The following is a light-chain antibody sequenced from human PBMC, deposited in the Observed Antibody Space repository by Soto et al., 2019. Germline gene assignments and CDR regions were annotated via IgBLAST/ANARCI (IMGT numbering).Light chain of an antibody. J-gene: IGKJ1*01. Sequence: EIVLTQSPATLSLSPGERATLSFRASQSVSSYLAWYQQKPGQAPRLLIYDASNWATGIPARFSGSGSGTDFTLTISSLEPEDFAVYYCQQRSNWPPTWTFGQGTKVDIK. CDR1: QSVSSY. CDR3: QQRSNWPPTWT. CDR2: DAS. V-gene: IGKV3-11*01.